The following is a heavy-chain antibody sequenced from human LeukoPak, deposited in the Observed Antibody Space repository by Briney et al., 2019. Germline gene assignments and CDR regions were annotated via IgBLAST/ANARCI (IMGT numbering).Heavy chain of an antibody. CDR1: GGSISSGGYY. V-gene: IGHV4-30-2*01. D-gene: IGHD3-10*01. Sequence: PSQTLSLTCTVSGGSISSGGYYWSWIRQPPGKGLEWIGYIYHSGSTYYNPSLKSRVTISVDRSKNQFSLKLSSVTAADTAVYYCARGITMVRGVINEDGFDYWGQGTLVTVSS. J-gene: IGHJ4*02. CDR2: IYHSGST. CDR3: ARGITMVRGVINEDGFDY.